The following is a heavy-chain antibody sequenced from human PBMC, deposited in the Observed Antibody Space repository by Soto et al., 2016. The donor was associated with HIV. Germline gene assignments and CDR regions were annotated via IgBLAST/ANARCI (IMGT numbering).Heavy chain of an antibody. J-gene: IGHJ4*02. CDR3: ARVEAYYYGSGTDFDY. V-gene: IGHV3-74*01. Sequence: EVQLVESGGGLVQPGGPVRLSCAASGFTFSSYWMHWVRQAPGKGLVWVPRINSDGSSTSYADSVKGRFTISRDNAKNTLYLQMNSLRAEDTAVYYCARVEAYYYGSGTDFDYWGQGTLVTVSS. D-gene: IGHD3-10*01. CDR2: INSDGSST. CDR1: GFTFSSYW.